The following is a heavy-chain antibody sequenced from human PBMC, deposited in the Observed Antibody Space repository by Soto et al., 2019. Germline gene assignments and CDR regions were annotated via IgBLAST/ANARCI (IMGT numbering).Heavy chain of an antibody. Sequence: QVQLVQSGAEVKKPGSSVKVSCKASGGSFNTYTISWVRQAPGQGLQRMGGIIPIFGKPTYAQAFQGRVTIAADEHTSTVYMELRSLRSEDTALYYCASLNNWSSGDGRIDVWGRGTAVIVSS. CDR2: IIPIFGKP. D-gene: IGHD1-26*01. J-gene: IGHJ6*02. V-gene: IGHV1-69*01. CDR1: GGSFNTYT. CDR3: ASLNNWSSGDGRIDV.